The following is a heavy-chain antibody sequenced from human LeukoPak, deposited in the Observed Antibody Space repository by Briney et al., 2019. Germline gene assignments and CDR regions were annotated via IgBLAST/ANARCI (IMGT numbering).Heavy chain of an antibody. D-gene: IGHD1-26*01. CDR2: INYSGNT. CDR1: GGSIRTNY. J-gene: IGHJ4*02. V-gene: IGHV4-59*08. Sequence: SETLSLACTVSGGSIRTNYWSWIRQTPGKGLEWIAYINYSGNTNNNPSLKSRVTISVDTSKSQFSLKLSSVTAADTAVYYCARHGQDTGNFYAHFDYWGQGTLVTVSS. CDR3: ARHGQDTGNFYAHFDY.